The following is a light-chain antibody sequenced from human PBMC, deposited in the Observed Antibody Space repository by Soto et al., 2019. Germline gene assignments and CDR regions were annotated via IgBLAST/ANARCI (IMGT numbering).Light chain of an antibody. CDR3: SSYTGSSTPYV. CDR2: EVS. V-gene: IGLV2-14*01. J-gene: IGLJ1*01. CDR1: SGDVGSYNY. Sequence: QSVLTQPASVSGSPGQSITISCTGTSGDVGSYNYVSRYQQHPGKAPKLMIYEVSNRPSGVSNRFSGSKSGNTASLTISGLQAEDEADYYCSSYTGSSTPYVFGTGTKLTVL.